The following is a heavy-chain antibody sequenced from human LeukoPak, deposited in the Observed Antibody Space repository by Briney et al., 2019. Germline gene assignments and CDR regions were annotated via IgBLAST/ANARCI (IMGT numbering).Heavy chain of an antibody. CDR3: AKADYDFGGVVIYYYYGMDV. CDR1: GFTFSSYA. V-gene: IGHV3-23*01. J-gene: IGHJ6*02. Sequence: GGSLRLSCAASGFTFSSYAMSWVRQAPGKGLEWVSAISGSGGSTYYADSVEGRFTISRDNSKNTLYLQMNSLRAEDTAVYYCAKADYDFGGVVIYYYYGMDVWGQGTTVTVSS. D-gene: IGHD3-3*01. CDR2: ISGSGGST.